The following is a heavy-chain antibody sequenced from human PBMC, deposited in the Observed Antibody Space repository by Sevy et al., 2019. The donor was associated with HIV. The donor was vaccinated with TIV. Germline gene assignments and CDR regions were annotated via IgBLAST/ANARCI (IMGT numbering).Heavy chain of an antibody. CDR3: SKSPPGGSTSPSFDC. CDR2: LSFGCGEI. V-gene: IGHV3-23*01. D-gene: IGHD1-26*01. J-gene: IGHJ4*02. Sequence: GGSLRLSCAASGFTFSKYSMSWVRQPPGKGLEWVSTLSFGCGEINYADSVKGRFTISRDNSKNMLYLQMNSLRAEDTAVYYCSKSPPGGSTSPSFDCWGQGTLVTVSS. CDR1: GFTFSKYS.